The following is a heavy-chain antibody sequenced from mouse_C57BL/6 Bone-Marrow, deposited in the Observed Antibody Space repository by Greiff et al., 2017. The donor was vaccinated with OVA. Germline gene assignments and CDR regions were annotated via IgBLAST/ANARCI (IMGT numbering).Heavy chain of an antibody. CDR2: IHPNSGST. Sequence: VKLMESGAELVKPGASVKLSCKASGYTFTSYWMHWVKQRPGQGLEWIGMIHPNSGSTNYNEKFKSKATLTVDKSSSTAYMQLSSLTSEDSAVYYCARREYEYASMDYWGQGTSVTVSS. CDR3: ARREYEYASMDY. J-gene: IGHJ4*01. V-gene: IGHV1-64*01. CDR1: GYTFTSYW. D-gene: IGHD2-4*01.